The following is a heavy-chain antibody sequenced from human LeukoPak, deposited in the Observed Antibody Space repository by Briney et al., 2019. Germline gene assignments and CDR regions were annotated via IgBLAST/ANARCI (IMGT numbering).Heavy chain of an antibody. CDR3: ARERLGYSPSTKDWFDP. CDR2: IYYSGST. V-gene: IGHV4-59*12. CDR1: GGSLSSYF. J-gene: IGHJ5*02. Sequence: SETLSLTCTVSGGSLSSYFWSWIRQPPGKGLEWIAYIYYSGSTNYNPSLKSRVTISVDTSKNQFSLKLSSVTAADTAVYYCARERLGYSPSTKDWFDPWGQGTLVTVSS. D-gene: IGHD5-12*01.